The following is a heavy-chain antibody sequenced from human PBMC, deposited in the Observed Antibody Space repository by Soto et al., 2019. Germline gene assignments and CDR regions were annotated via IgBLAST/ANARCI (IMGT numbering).Heavy chain of an antibody. CDR1: GGSIISYY. J-gene: IGHJ4*02. D-gene: IGHD5-12*01. V-gene: IGHV4-59*01. CDR3: ARVQQSGYHPYFDS. Sequence: SETLSLTCSVSGGSIISYYWSWIRRPPGKGLQYVGSITYSGGSDYNPSLKSRLTISVDTSRNQFSLKLSSVTAADTAVYYCARVQQSGYHPYFDSWGPGILVTVSS. CDR2: ITYSGGS.